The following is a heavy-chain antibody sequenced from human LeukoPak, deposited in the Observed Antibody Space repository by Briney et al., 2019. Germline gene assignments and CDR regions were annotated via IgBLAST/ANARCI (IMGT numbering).Heavy chain of an antibody. Sequence: ASVKVSCKASGYTFTSHGISWVRQAPGQGLEWMGWISPNNGNTRYAQNFEGRVTMTTDTSTSTAYMELRSLGSDDTAIYYCARRETIAKIDYWGQGTLVTVSS. V-gene: IGHV1-18*01. CDR3: ARRETIAKIDY. D-gene: IGHD1-26*01. CDR1: GYTFTSHG. J-gene: IGHJ4*02. CDR2: ISPNNGNT.